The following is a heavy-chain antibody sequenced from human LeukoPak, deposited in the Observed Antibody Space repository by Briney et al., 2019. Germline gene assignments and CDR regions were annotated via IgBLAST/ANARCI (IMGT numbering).Heavy chain of an antibody. CDR2: IGGSGSFI. CDR1: GFTFSSYS. CDR3: AKSDCASDGCKLLNY. D-gene: IGHD3-10*01. J-gene: IGHJ4*02. V-gene: IGHV3-48*01. Sequence: GGSLRLSCAASGFTFSSYSMNWVRQAPGKGLEWVSHIGGSGSFIYYADSVKGRFTISRDNAKNSVVLQMNSLRAEDTAVYYCAKSDCASDGCKLLNYWGQGTLVTASS.